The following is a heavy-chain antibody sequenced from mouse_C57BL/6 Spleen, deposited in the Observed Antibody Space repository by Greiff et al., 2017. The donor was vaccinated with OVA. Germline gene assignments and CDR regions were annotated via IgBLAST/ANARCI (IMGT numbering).Heavy chain of an antibody. CDR2: INPSTGGT. D-gene: IGHD2-5*01. V-gene: IGHV1-42*01. CDR3: ARSGIVSNYWFAY. CDR1: GYSFTGYY. Sequence: EVQLQQSGPELVKPGASVKISCKASGYSFTGYYMNWVKQSPEKSLEWIGEINPSTGGTTYNQKFKAKATLTVDKSSSTAYMQLKSLTSEDSAVYYCARSGIVSNYWFAYWGQGTLVTVSA. J-gene: IGHJ3*01.